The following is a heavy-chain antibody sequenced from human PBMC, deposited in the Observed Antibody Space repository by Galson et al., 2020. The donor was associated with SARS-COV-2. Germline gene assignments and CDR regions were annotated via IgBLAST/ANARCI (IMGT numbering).Heavy chain of an antibody. CDR3: ARGFNGLSGTRFDP. CDR2: ISYRGSS. Sequence: SETLSLTCSVSSASIITYYWGWIRQPPGKGLEYIGYISYRGSSNSNPSLKSRVTISVDTSKNAFSLNLSSLTAADTAIYYCARGFNGLSGTRFDPWGQGILVTVSS. D-gene: IGHD1-1*01. J-gene: IGHJ5*02. V-gene: IGHV4-59*01. CDR1: SASIITYY.